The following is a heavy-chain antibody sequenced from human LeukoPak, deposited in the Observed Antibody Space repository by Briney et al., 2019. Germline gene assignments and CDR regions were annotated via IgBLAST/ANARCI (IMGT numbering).Heavy chain of an antibody. D-gene: IGHD4-17*01. CDR2: ISYDGSNK. J-gene: IGHJ6*02. CDR1: GFTFSSYA. V-gene: IGHV3-30-3*01. Sequence: GGSLRLSCAASGFTFSSYAMHWVRQAPGKGLEWVAVISYDGSNKYYADSVKGRFTISRDNSKNTLYLQMNSLRAEDTAVYYCARGRLVSRLRWLQASHYGMDVWGQGTTVTVSS. CDR3: ARGRLVSRLRWLQASHYGMDV.